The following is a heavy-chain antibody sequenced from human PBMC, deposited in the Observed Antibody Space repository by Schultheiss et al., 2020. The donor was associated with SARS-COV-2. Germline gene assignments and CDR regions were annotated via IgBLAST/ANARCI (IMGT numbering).Heavy chain of an antibody. V-gene: IGHV1-69*13. CDR2: IIPIFGTA. Sequence: VKVSCKASGYTFTSYGISWVRQAPGQGLEWMGGIIPIFGTANYAQKFQGRVTITADESTSTAYMELSSLRSEDTAVYYCARTHVTTDSSGYYPGPPFDPWGQGTLVTVSS. CDR1: GYTFTSYG. CDR3: ARTHVTTDSSGYYPGPPFDP. J-gene: IGHJ5*02. D-gene: IGHD3-22*01.